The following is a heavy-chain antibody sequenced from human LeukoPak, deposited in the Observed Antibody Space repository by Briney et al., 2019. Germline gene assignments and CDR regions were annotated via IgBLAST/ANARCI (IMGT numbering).Heavy chain of an antibody. CDR1: GFTFSRLW. V-gene: IGHV3-7*01. D-gene: IGHD4-11*01. J-gene: IGHJ4*02. CDR2: IKQGGSEI. Sequence: PGGSLRLSCSASGFTFSRLWMSWVRQAPGKGLEYVALIKQGGSEIYHMDSVKGRFTISRDDATNSLYLQMNSLRVEDTALYYCARDRESESDSEGDYWGQGTLVTASS. CDR3: ARDRESESDSEGDY.